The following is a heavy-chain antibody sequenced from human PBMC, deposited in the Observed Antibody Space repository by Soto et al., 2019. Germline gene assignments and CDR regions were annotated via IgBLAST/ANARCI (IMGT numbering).Heavy chain of an antibody. CDR1: GGSFRGYY. V-gene: IGHV4-34*01. Sequence: PSETLSLTCGVYGGSFRGYYWSWIRQSPGKGLEWIAEINHIGGTNYNPSLKSRVTISIDTSKNQFSLRLTSVTAADTAVYYCAKSGTVGAAYFDVWGQGTMVTVSS. CDR2: INHIGGT. J-gene: IGHJ3*01. D-gene: IGHD1-26*01. CDR3: AKSGTVGAAYFDV.